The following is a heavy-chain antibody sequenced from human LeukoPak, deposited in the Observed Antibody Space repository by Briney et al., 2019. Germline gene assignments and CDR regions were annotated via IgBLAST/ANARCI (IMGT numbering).Heavy chain of an antibody. V-gene: IGHV4-61*08. Sequence: NPSETLSLTCTVSGGSISSGGYYWSWIRQPPGKGLEWIGYIYYSGSTNYNPSLKSRVTISVDTSKNQFSLKLSSVTAADTAVYYCARSGVTPFKNWFDPWGQGTLVTVSS. CDR1: GGSISSGGYY. CDR3: ARSGVTPFKNWFDP. CDR2: IYYSGST. D-gene: IGHD3-16*02. J-gene: IGHJ5*02.